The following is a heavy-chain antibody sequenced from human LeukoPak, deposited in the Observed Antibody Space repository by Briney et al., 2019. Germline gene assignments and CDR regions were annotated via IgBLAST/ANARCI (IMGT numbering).Heavy chain of an antibody. CDR3: ARGSAGDYAEGYYFDY. D-gene: IGHD4-17*01. V-gene: IGHV1-8*02. J-gene: IGHJ4*02. Sequence: ASVKVSCKASGGTFNNYAISWVRQAPGQGLEGMGWINPNSGGTSYAQKFQGRVTMTRDMSTSTVYMELSSLRSEDTAVYYCARGSAGDYAEGYYFDYWGQGTLVTVSS. CDR2: INPNSGGT. CDR1: GGTFNNYA.